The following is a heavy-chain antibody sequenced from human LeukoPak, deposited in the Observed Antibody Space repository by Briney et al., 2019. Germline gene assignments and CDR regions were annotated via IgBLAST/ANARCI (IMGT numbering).Heavy chain of an antibody. D-gene: IGHD5-18*01. J-gene: IGHJ6*02. V-gene: IGHV4-59*01. CDR1: GGSISSYY. CDR2: IYYSGST. CDR3: ARTDTAMAYYYCGMDV. Sequence: SETLSLTCTVSGGSISSYYWSWIRQPPGKGLEWIGYIYYSGSTNYNPSLKSRVTISVDTSKNQFSLKLSSVTAADTAVYYCARTDTAMAYYYCGMDVWGQGTTVTVSS.